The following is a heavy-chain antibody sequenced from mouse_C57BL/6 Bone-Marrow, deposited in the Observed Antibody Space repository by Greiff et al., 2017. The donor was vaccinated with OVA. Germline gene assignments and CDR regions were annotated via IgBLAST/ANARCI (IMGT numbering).Heavy chain of an antibody. D-gene: IGHD2-4*01. CDR2: IYWDDDK. CDR3: AFGDYVWYFDV. Sequence: QVTLKESGPGILQSSQTLSLTCSFSGFSLRTSGMGVSWIRQPSGQGLVWLAPIYWDDDKRYNPSLKSRLTISKDTSRNQVFLKITSVDTADTATYYFAFGDYVWYFDVWGTGTTVTVSS. CDR1: GFSLRTSGMG. V-gene: IGHV8-12*01. J-gene: IGHJ1*03.